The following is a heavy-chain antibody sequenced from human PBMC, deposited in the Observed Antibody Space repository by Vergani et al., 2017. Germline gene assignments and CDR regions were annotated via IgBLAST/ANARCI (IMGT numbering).Heavy chain of an antibody. CDR2: IIPIFGTA. Sequence: QVQLVQSGAEVKKPGSSVKVSCKASGGTFSSYAISWVRQAPGQGLEWMGGIIPIFGTANYVQKFQGRVTITADESTSTAYMELSSLRSEDTAVYYCARSSYDYVWGSYRSYYFDYWGQGTLVTVSS. CDR1: GGTFSSYA. D-gene: IGHD3-16*02. V-gene: IGHV1-69*01. J-gene: IGHJ4*02. CDR3: ARSSYDYVWGSYRSYYFDY.